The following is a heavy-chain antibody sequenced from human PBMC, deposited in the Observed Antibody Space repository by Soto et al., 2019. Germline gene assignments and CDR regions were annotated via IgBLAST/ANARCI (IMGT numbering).Heavy chain of an antibody. CDR3: ARAGPYYDSAYYFDY. CDR2: ISAYNGNT. D-gene: IGHD3-22*01. J-gene: IGHJ4*02. Sequence: ASVKVSCKASGYTFTSYGISWVRQAPGQGLEWMGRISAYNGNTNYAQKLQGRVTMTTDTSTSTAYMELRSLRSDDTAVYYCARAGPYYDSAYYFDYWGQGTLVTVSS. CDR1: GYTFTSYG. V-gene: IGHV1-18*01.